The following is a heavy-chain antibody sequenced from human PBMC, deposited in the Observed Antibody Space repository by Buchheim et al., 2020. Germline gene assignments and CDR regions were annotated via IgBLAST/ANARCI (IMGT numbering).Heavy chain of an antibody. CDR3: TSRTPSYSASWQSDF. CDR1: GFTFSSYW. CDR2: INHDASSI. Sequence: EGQLVESGGGLVQPGGSLRLSCAASGFTFSSYWMHWVRQAPGKGLVWVSRINHDASSISYADSVKGRFTISRDNAKNTLYLQMNSLRAEDTAVYYCTSRTPSYSASWQSDFWGQGTL. D-gene: IGHD1-26*01. J-gene: IGHJ4*02. V-gene: IGHV3-74*01.